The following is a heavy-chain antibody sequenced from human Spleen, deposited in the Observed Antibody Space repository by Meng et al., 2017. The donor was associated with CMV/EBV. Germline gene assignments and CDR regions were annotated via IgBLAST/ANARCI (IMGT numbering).Heavy chain of an antibody. J-gene: IGHJ6*02. CDR3: ARREQWLGGGTMDV. D-gene: IGHD6-19*01. V-gene: IGHV1-18*01. CDR1: GYSFSNYG. CDR2: TSIYNGNT. Sequence: ASVKVSCKASGYSFSNYGITWVRQAPGQGLEWMGWTSIYNGNTHYAQKVQGRVTMTTDTSMSTAYMEVRSLRSDDTAIYYCARREQWLGGGTMDVWGQGTTVTVSS.